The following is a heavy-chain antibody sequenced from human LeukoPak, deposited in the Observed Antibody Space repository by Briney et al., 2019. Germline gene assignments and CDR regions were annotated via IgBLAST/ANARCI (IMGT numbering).Heavy chain of an antibody. CDR1: GYTFSSYH. Sequence: ASVKVSCKASGYTFSSYHMHWVRQAPGQGFEWMGIINPSSGSTSYAQKFQGRVTMIRDTSTSTVYMELSSLRSEDTAVYYCARDPCSGGSCYNWFDPWGQGTLVTVSS. D-gene: IGHD2-15*01. CDR3: ARDPCSGGSCYNWFDP. J-gene: IGHJ5*02. V-gene: IGHV1-46*01. CDR2: INPSSGST.